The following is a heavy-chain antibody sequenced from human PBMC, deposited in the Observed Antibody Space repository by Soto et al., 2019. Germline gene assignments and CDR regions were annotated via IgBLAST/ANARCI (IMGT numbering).Heavy chain of an antibody. Sequence: SETLSLTCTVSGGSLSTYYWSWIRQPPGKGLEWIGYIYYTGSTNYSPSLKSRVNISLNTSMNQFSLKLSSVTAADTAVYYCARVRGGLRLSIEFWGQGTPVTVSS. CDR1: GGSLSTYY. CDR3: ARVRGGLRLSIEF. V-gene: IGHV4-59*01. J-gene: IGHJ4*02. CDR2: IYYTGST. D-gene: IGHD6-25*01.